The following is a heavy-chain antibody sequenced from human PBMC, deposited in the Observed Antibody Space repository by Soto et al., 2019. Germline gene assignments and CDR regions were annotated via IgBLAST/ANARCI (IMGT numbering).Heavy chain of an antibody. Sequence: EVQLLESGAGLVQPGGSLRLSCAASGFTFSSYAMSWVRQAPGKGLEWVSAISGSGGSTYYADSVKGRFTISRDNSKNTLYLQMNSLRAEDTAVYYCAKVYGSGRQIIDYYYYGMDVWGQGTTVTVSS. J-gene: IGHJ6*02. D-gene: IGHD3-10*01. CDR2: ISGSGGST. CDR1: GFTFSSYA. V-gene: IGHV3-23*01. CDR3: AKVYGSGRQIIDYYYYGMDV.